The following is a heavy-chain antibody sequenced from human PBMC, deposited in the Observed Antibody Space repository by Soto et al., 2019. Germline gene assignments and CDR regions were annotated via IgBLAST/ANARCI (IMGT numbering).Heavy chain of an antibody. CDR1: GYTFTSYG. D-gene: IGHD3-16*02. V-gene: IGHV1-18*01. CDR3: AREFLGELSPNFDY. Sequence: GASVKVSCKASGYTFTSYGISWVRQAPGQGLEWMGWISAYNGNTNYAQKLQGRVTMTTDTPTSTAYMELRSLRSDDTAVYYCAREFLGELSPNFDYWGQGTLVTVSS. CDR2: ISAYNGNT. J-gene: IGHJ4*02.